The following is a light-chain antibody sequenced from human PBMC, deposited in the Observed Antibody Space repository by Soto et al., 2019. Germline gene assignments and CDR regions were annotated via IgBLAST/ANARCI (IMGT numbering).Light chain of an antibody. CDR3: QHYSDWPLT. Sequence: EIVMTQSPATLSVSPGERATLSCRASQTLYNNLAWYQQKLGQAPRLLIYGASARATDIPARFSGSGSGTEFTLTISGLQSEDFAIYYCQHYSDWPLTFGGGTKVEIK. J-gene: IGKJ4*01. CDR2: GAS. CDR1: QTLYNN. V-gene: IGKV3-15*01.